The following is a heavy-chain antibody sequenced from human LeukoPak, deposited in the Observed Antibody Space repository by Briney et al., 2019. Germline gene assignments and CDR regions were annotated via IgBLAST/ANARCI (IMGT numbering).Heavy chain of an antibody. J-gene: IGHJ4*02. Sequence: GGSLRLSCAASGFTFSSYAMHWVRQAPGKGLEWVAVISYDGSDKYYADSVKGRFTISRDNSKNTLYLQMNSLRAEDTAVYYCARYSSPNPIDNAGYWGQGTLVTVSS. V-gene: IGHV3-30-3*01. CDR1: GFTFSSYA. CDR3: ARYSSPNPIDNAGY. D-gene: IGHD6-13*01. CDR2: ISYDGSDK.